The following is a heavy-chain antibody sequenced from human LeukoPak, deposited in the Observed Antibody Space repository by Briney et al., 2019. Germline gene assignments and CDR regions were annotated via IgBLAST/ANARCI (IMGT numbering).Heavy chain of an antibody. CDR1: GFTFSSYG. CDR2: ISYDGSNK. Sequence: PGGSLRLSCAASGFTFSSYGMHWVRQAPGKGLEWVAVISYDGSNKYYADSVKGRFTISRDNSKNTLYLQMNSLRAEDTAVYYCAKPLTHPHYYGMDVWGQGTTVTVSS. CDR3: AKPLTHPHYYGMDV. V-gene: IGHV3-30*18. J-gene: IGHJ6*02.